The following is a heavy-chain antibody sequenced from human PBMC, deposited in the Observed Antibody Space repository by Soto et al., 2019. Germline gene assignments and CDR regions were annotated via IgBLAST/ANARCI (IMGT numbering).Heavy chain of an antibody. CDR3: ARLQGNVGRIDY. V-gene: IGHV5-51*01. D-gene: IGHD1-1*01. CDR1: GYSFTSYR. Sequence: LGESLKISCKGSGYSFTSYRIGWVRQMPGKGLEYMGIIRPDDSDTAYIPSFQGQVTISADKAIGTAYLQWSSLTASDTAMYYCARLQGNVGRIDYWGQGTQVTVSS. J-gene: IGHJ4*02. CDR2: IRPDDSDT.